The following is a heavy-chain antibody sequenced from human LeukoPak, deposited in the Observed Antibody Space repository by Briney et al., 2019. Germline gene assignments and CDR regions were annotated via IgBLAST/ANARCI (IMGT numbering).Heavy chain of an antibody. CDR3: AKDVWRSSWSDY. CDR1: GLTFSSYG. D-gene: IGHD6-13*01. J-gene: IGHJ4*02. V-gene: IGHV3-30*18. Sequence: GGSLRLSCAASGLTFSSYGMHWVRQAPGKGLEWVALISYDGSNKYYADSVKGRFTISRDNSKNTLYLQMNSLRAEDTAVYYCAKDVWRSSWSDYWGQGTLVTVSS. CDR2: ISYDGSNK.